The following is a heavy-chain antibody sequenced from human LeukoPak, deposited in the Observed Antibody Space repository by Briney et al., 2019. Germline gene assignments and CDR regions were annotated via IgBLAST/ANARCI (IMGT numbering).Heavy chain of an antibody. D-gene: IGHD6-6*01. CDR1: GFTFSSYA. V-gene: IGHV3-23*01. Sequence: GGSLRLSCTASGFTFSSYAMSWVRQAPGKGLEWVSAISGSGGSTYYADSVKGRFTISRDNSKNTLYLQMNSPRAEDTAVYYCAKDGRRAARYNWFDPWGQGTLVTVSS. CDR3: AKDGRRAARYNWFDP. J-gene: IGHJ5*02. CDR2: ISGSGGST.